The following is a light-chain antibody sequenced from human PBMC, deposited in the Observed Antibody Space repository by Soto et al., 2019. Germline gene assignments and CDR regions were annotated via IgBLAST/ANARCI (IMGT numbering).Light chain of an antibody. J-gene: IGKJ1*01. CDR2: QTS. V-gene: IGKV3-11*01. Sequence: DILLIQSPSTLSSFPCDIVTLSCRSSQYINTRLAWYQHRPGQAPRLLIYQTSIRAAGIPARFSASGTGTDFTLTISDVQPEDFAVYYCHQRQSWPPTFGQGTKVDIK. CDR3: HQRQSWPPT. CDR1: QYINTR.